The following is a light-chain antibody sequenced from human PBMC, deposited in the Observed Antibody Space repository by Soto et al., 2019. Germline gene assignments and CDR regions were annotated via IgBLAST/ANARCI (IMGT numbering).Light chain of an antibody. J-gene: IGKJ2*01. Sequence: DIQLTQSPSFLSASVGDRVTITCRASQGISTYLAWYLQRPGKAPKLLIYGASTLQSGVPSRFSGSGSGTEFTLTISSLQPEDFGTYYCQQLNSDWYAFGRGPSWKSN. CDR2: GAS. CDR3: QQLNSDWYA. CDR1: QGISTY. V-gene: IGKV1-9*01.